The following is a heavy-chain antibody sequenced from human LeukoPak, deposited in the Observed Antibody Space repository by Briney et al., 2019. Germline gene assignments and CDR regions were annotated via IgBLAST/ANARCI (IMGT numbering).Heavy chain of an antibody. V-gene: IGHV3-23*01. CDR3: AKDPSNYDTSGFFYFDY. Sequence: PGGSLRLSCAASGFTFSSYAMAWVRQAPGKGLEWVSSISGTSINTNYADSVKGRFTISRDNSKNTLYLQMNSLSAEDTALYYCAKDPSNYDTSGFFYFDYWGQGTLVTVSS. CDR1: GFTFSSYA. CDR2: ISGTSINT. D-gene: IGHD3-22*01. J-gene: IGHJ4*02.